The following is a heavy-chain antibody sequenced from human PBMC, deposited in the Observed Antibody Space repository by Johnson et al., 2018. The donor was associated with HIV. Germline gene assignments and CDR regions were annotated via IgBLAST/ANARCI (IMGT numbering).Heavy chain of an antibody. CDR3: TTIHYDSSSPGAFDF. Sequence: VHLVESGGGVVRPGGSLRLSCAASGFTFDDYGMSWVRQAPGKGLEWVSGINWNGGSTGYADAVKGRFTISRDNAKNSLYLQMNSLQTEDTGVYYCTTIHYDSSSPGAFDFWGQGTMVTVSS. CDR1: GFTFDDYG. D-gene: IGHD3-22*01. V-gene: IGHV3-20*04. J-gene: IGHJ3*01. CDR2: INWNGGST.